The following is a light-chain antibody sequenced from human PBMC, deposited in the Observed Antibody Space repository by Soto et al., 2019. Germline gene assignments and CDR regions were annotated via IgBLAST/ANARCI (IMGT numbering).Light chain of an antibody. V-gene: IGKV3-20*01. J-gene: IGKJ1*01. CDR2: GAS. CDR3: QQYGSSPPTT. Sequence: IVLTQSPGTLSLSPGERATLSCRASQSVSSSYLAWYQQKPGQAPRLLIYGASSRATGIPDRFSGSGSGTDFTLTISRLEPEDFAVYYCQQYGSSPPTTFGQGTKV. CDR1: QSVSSSY.